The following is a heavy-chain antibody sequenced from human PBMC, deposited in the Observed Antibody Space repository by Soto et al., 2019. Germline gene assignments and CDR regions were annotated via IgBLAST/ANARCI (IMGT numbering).Heavy chain of an antibody. CDR2: IYYSGST. Sequence: QVQLQESGPGLVKPSQTLSLTCTVSGGSISSGGYYWSWIRQHPGKGLEWIGYIYYSGSTYYNPSIKIRVTISVDTSKNQFSLKLSSVTAADTAVYYCARDRTTRGAFDIWGQGTMVTVSS. J-gene: IGHJ3*02. V-gene: IGHV4-31*03. CDR3: ARDRTTRGAFDI. CDR1: GGSISSGGYY.